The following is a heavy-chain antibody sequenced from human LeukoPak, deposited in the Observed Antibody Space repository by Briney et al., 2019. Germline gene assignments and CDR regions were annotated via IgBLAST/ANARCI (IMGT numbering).Heavy chain of an antibody. D-gene: IGHD3-22*01. Sequence: GGSLRLSCVASGFSFSSSAISWVRQPPGKCLEWVSSITGTGGSIYYADSVKGRFTISRDNSKSTLFLQMNSLRAEDTAVYSCASHDTSNYYLYRYLNNWGQGTLVTVSS. CDR1: GFSFSSSA. V-gene: IGHV3-23*01. CDR2: ITGTGGSI. J-gene: IGHJ4*02. CDR3: ASHDTSNYYLYRYLNN.